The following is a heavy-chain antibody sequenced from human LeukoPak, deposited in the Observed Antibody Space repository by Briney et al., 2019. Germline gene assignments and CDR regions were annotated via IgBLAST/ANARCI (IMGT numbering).Heavy chain of an antibody. Sequence: PSDTLSLTCTISVPGDPISNYYGSWIRQPAGKGLEYIGRVFTSGATDYNPSLKSRVTMTIDLSKSHFSLRVNSVTAADTAVYYCARAREYGDFFDYWGQGTLVTVSS. CDR2: VFTSGAT. D-gene: IGHD4-17*01. CDR3: ARAREYGDFFDY. CDR1: VPGDPISNYY. J-gene: IGHJ4*02. V-gene: IGHV4-4*07.